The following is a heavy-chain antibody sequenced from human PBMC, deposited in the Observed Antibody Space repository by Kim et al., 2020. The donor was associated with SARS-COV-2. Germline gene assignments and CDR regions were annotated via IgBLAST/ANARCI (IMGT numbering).Heavy chain of an antibody. J-gene: IGHJ5*02. Sequence: SETLSLTCTVSGGSISSSSYYWGWIRQPPGKGLEWIGSIYYSGSTYYNPSLKGRVTISVDTSKNQFSLKLSSVTAADTAVYYCARHSGSGSYHGGHWFDPWGQGTLVTVSS. CDR2: IYYSGST. D-gene: IGHD1-26*01. CDR1: GGSISSSSYY. V-gene: IGHV4-39*01. CDR3: ARHSGSGSYHGGHWFDP.